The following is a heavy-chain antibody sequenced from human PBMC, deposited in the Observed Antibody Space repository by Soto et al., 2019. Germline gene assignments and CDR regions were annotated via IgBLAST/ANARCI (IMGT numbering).Heavy chain of an antibody. V-gene: IGHV4-31*03. CDR1: GGSIMNSDQY. CDR3: ATTMTAGWFDP. D-gene: IGHD2-21*02. Sequence: QVQLQESGPGLVKPSQTLSITCTVSGGSIMNSDQYWVWIRQHPGKGLEWIGYIYYRGNTYYNPSLKSRVTISVDTSRNQFSLNLNSVTAADTAVYYCATTMTAGWFDPWGQGTLVTVSS. J-gene: IGHJ5*02. CDR2: IYYRGNT.